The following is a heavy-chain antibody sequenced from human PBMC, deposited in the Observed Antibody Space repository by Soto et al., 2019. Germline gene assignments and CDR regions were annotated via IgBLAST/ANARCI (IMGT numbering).Heavy chain of an antibody. CDR1: GYTFTRSG. V-gene: IGHV1-18*01. CDR3: ARGRSYYGSGSYLYYMDV. Sequence: QVQLVQSVAEVKKPGASVKVSCKASGYTFTRSGISWVRQAPGQGLEWMGWISAYNGNTNYAQKLQGRVTMTTDTSTSTAYMELRSLRSDDTAVYYCARGRSYYGSGSYLYYMDVWGKGTTVTVSS. J-gene: IGHJ6*03. CDR2: ISAYNGNT. D-gene: IGHD3-10*01.